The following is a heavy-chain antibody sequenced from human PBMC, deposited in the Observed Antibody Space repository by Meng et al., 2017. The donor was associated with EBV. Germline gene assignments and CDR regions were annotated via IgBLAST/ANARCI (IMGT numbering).Heavy chain of an antibody. D-gene: IGHD2-8*01. V-gene: IGHV3-21*01. CDR3: ARDRTSNRFDY. CDR1: GFTLRSYS. CDR2: ISSNSIDI. J-gene: IGHJ4*02. Sequence: EVQLEESGGCLVKPGESLRLYCAASGFTLRSYSMNWVRLAPGKGLEWVSSISSNSIDIYYADLVKGRFTISRDNAKNSLFLQMNSLRAEDTAVYYCARDRTSNRFDYWGQGTLVTVSS.